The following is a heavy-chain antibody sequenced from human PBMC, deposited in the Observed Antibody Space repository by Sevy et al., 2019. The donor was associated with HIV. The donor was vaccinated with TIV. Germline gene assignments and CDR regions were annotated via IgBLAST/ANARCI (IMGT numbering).Heavy chain of an antibody. J-gene: IGHJ6*04. CDR2: IWYDGSNK. Sequence: GGSLRLSCAASGFTFSSYGMHWVRQAPGKGLEWVAVIWYDGSNKYYADSVKGRFTISRDNSKNTLYLQMNSLRAEDTAVYYWERKYSGLWVDVWGKGTTVTVSS. D-gene: IGHD5-12*01. CDR3: ERKYSGLWVDV. CDR1: GFTFSSYG. V-gene: IGHV3-33*01.